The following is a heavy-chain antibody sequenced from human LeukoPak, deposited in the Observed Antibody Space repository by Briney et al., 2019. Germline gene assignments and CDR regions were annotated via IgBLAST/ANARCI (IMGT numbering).Heavy chain of an antibody. CDR2: INHSGST. CDR3: ARTIFGVVISLCYYYYYMDV. D-gene: IGHD3-3*01. J-gene: IGHJ6*03. V-gene: IGHV4-34*01. CDR1: GGSFSGYY. Sequence: SETLSLTCAVYGGSFSGYYWSWIRQPPGKGLEWAGEINHSGSTSYNPSLKSRVTISVDTSKNQFSLKLSSVTAADTAVYYCARTIFGVVISLCYYYYYMDVWGKGTTVTVSS.